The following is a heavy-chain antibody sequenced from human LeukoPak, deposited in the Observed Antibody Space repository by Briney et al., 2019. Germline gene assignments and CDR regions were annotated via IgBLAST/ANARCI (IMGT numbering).Heavy chain of an antibody. CDR1: GFTFSSYG. Sequence: GGSLRLSCAASGFTFSSYGMHWVRQAPGKGLEWVAVIANDGRDKRYADSVRGRFTISRDNSKNTVYLQMNSLRAEDTAVFYCVKDMKIKAAGCYFDYWGQGTLVTVSS. CDR3: VKDMKIKAAGCYFDY. D-gene: IGHD2-15*01. CDR2: IANDGRDK. V-gene: IGHV3-30*18. J-gene: IGHJ4*02.